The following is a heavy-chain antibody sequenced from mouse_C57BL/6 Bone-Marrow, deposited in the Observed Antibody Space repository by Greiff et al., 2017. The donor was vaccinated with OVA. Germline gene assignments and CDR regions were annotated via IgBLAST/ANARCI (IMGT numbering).Heavy chain of an antibody. D-gene: IGHD2-3*01. Sequence: VQLQQSGPELVKPGASVKMSCKASGYTFTDYNMHWVKQSHGKSLEWIGYINPNNGGTSYNQKFKGKATLTVNKSSSTAYMELRSLTSEDSAVYYCAKSIYDGYYRFAYWGQGTLVTVSA. V-gene: IGHV1-22*01. J-gene: IGHJ3*01. CDR3: AKSIYDGYYRFAY. CDR1: GYTFTDYN. CDR2: INPNNGGT.